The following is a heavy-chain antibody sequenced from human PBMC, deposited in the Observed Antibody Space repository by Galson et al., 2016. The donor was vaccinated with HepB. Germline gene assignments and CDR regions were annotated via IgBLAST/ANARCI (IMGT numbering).Heavy chain of an antibody. CDR2: IRGSGTGT. J-gene: IGHJ3*02. V-gene: IGHV3-23*01. Sequence: SLRLSCAASGFSISIYSMNWVRQAPGKGLEWVSAIRGSGTGTSYTDSVKGRFTISRDNSKNTVYLQMNSLRAEDAAVYYCAKISLVGYHSGWGGSFDIWGRGTMVTVSS. CDR3: AKISLVGYHSGWGGSFDI. D-gene: IGHD6-19*01. CDR1: GFSISIYS.